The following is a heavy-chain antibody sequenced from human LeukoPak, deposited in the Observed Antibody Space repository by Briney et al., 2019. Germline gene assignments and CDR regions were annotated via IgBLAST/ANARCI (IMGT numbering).Heavy chain of an antibody. CDR2: IRYDGSNK. Sequence: PGGSLRLSCAASGFTFSSYGMHWVRQAPGKGLEWAAFIRYDGSNKYYADSVKGRFTISRDNSKNTLYLQMNSLRAEDTAVYYCASSGSGGYFYYYMDVWGKGTTVTISS. V-gene: IGHV3-30*02. J-gene: IGHJ6*03. CDR1: GFTFSSYG. CDR3: ASSGSGGYFYYYMDV. D-gene: IGHD3-10*01.